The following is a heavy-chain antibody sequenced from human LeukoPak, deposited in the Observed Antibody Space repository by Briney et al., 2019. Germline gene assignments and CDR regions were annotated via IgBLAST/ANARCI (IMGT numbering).Heavy chain of an antibody. CDR3: AKDSVRQLVGATPLDAFDI. CDR2: ISGSGGST. CDR1: GFTFSSYA. D-gene: IGHD1-26*01. V-gene: IGHV3-23*01. J-gene: IGHJ3*02. Sequence: PGGSLRLSCAASGFTFSSYAMSWVRQAPGKGLEWVSAISGSGGSTYYADSVKGRFTISRDNSKNTLYLQMNSLRAEDTAVYYCAKDSVRQLVGATPLDAFDIWGQGTMVTVSS.